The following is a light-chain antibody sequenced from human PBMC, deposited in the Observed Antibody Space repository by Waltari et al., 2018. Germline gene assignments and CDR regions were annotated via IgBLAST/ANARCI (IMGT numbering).Light chain of an antibody. CDR3: AAWDDSLNGRV. V-gene: IGLV1-44*01. CDR1: SSNIGSNT. CDR2: SNN. Sequence: QSVLTQPPSASGTPGQRVTISCSGSSSNIGSNTVNWYQQLPGTAPKLLIYSNNQRPSGVPDRCSGSKYGTSASLATSGLQSEDEADYYCAAWDDSLNGRVFGGGTKLTVL. J-gene: IGLJ2*01.